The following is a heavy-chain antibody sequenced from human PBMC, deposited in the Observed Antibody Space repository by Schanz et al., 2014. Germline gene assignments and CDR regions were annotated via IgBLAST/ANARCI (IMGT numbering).Heavy chain of an antibody. Sequence: QVQLQESGPGLVRPSETLSLTCTVSGGSISSYYWSWIRQPPGKGLEWIGYIYYSGDTNYNPSLKSRVTISVDTSKNQFSLNLISVTAADTAVYYCASSGAGYSSSWDFDYWGQGTLVTGSS. CDR1: GGSISSYY. CDR2: IYYSGDT. CDR3: ASSGAGYSSSWDFDY. D-gene: IGHD6-13*01. V-gene: IGHV4-59*01. J-gene: IGHJ4*02.